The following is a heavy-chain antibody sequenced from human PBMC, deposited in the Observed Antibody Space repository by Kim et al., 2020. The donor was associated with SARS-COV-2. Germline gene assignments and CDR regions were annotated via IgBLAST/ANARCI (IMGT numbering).Heavy chain of an antibody. V-gene: IGHV1-69*13. CDR2: IIPIFGTA. J-gene: IGHJ5*02. CDR3: ARARITMVQTTYNWFDP. CDR1: GGTFSSYA. Sequence: SVKVSCKASGGTFSSYAISWVRQAPGQGLEWMGGIIPIFGTANYAQKFQGRVTITADESTSTAYMELSSLRSEDTAVYYCARARITMVQTTYNWFDPWGQGTLVTVSS. D-gene: IGHD3-10*01.